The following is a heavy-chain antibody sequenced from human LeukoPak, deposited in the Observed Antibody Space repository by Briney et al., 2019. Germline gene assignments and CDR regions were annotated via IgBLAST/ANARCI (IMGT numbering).Heavy chain of an antibody. CDR2: IYYSGST. Sequence: SETLSLTCTVSGGSISSSSYYWGWIRQPPGKRLEWIGSIYYSGSTYYNPSLKSRVTISVDTSKNQFSLKLSSVTAADTAVYYCARARAKLLNDYWGQGTLVTVSS. V-gene: IGHV4-39*07. CDR1: GGSISSSSYY. CDR3: ARARAKLLNDY. D-gene: IGHD3-10*01. J-gene: IGHJ4*02.